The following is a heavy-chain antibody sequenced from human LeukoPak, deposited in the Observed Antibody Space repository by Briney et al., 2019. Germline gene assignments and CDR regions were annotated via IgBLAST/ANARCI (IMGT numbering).Heavy chain of an antibody. V-gene: IGHV4-59*01. D-gene: IGHD5-12*01. CDR3: ARKTALSGGYDWFDP. CDR1: GGSISGWY. Sequence: SETLSLTCAVSGGSISGWYSSWIRQPPGKGLEWIGYIYYSGSTNYNPSLKSRVTKSIDMSKNQFSLKLNSVTAADTAVYYCARKTALSGGYDWFDPWGQGTLVTVSS. J-gene: IGHJ5*02. CDR2: IYYSGST.